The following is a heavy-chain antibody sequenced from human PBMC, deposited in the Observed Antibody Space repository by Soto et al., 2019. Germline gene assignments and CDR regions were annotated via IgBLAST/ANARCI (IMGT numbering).Heavy chain of an antibody. CDR2: IIPMFGTP. Sequence: PVKVSCKASGYTFTGYHMHWVRQAPGQGLEWMGGIIPMFGTPIYAQKFQGRVAIIADASTSTAYLELSSLRSEDSAVYYCESYYFLPYNYVSTNFGFFAFWGLGTLVTVSS. CDR3: ESYYFLPYNYVSTNFGFFAF. D-gene: IGHD3-10*02. V-gene: IGHV1-69*01. J-gene: IGHJ4*02. CDR1: GYTFTGYH.